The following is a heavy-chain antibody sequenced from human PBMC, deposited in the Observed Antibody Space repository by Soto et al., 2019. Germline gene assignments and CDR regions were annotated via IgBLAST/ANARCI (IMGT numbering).Heavy chain of an antibody. Sequence: QVHLQQWGAGLLKPSETLSLTCAVYGESFIGYDWTWIRQPPGKGLEWIGEINHRGSTNYNPSLKSRVSISIATSKNQFSLKLTSVTAADTSVYYCARTDIVTTNWCDPWGQGTLVTVSS. J-gene: IGHJ5*02. CDR3: ARTDIVTTNWCDP. D-gene: IGHD5-12*01. CDR1: GESFIGYD. CDR2: INHRGST. V-gene: IGHV4-34*02.